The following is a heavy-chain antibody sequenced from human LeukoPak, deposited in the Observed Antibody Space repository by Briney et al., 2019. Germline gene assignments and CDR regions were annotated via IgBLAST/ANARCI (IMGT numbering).Heavy chain of an antibody. CDR1: GFTVSDIY. CDR2: IYSGGNT. CDR3: SGWYEDFYYYYMGV. J-gene: IGHJ6*03. Sequence: PGGSLRLSCAASGFTVSDIYMSWIRQAPGKGLEWVSVIYSGGNTYYADSVKGRFTISRDNAKNTLFLQMNSLTPEDTAVYYCSGWYEDFYYYYMGVWGKGTTVSVSS. V-gene: IGHV3-66*02. D-gene: IGHD6-19*01.